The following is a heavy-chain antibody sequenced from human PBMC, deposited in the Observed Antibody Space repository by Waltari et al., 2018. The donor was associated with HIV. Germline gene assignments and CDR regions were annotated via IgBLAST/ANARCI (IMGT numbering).Heavy chain of an antibody. CDR1: GFHFSTYW. CDR2: IHSDGSST. J-gene: IGHJ3*02. D-gene: IGHD2-8*01. V-gene: IGHV3-74*01. Sequence: EVQMVESGVGLVQPGGSLGLSCAASGFHFSTYWPHWVRQAPGKGLVWVSRIHSDGSSTSYADSVKGRFTISRDNAKNTLYLQMNSLRAEDTAVYYCARGNGHAFDIWGQGTMVTVSS. CDR3: ARGNGHAFDI.